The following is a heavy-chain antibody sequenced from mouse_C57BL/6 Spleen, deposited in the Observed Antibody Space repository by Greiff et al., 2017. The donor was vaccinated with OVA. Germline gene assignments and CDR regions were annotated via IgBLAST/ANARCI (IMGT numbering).Heavy chain of an antibody. CDR2: IYPGGGYT. CDR3: ARQSSSGYDYAMDY. Sequence: QVQLQQSGAELVRPGTSVKMSCKASGYTFTNYWIGWAKQRPGHGLEWIGDIYPGGGYTNYNEKFKGKATLTADKSSSTAYMQFSSLTSEDSAIYYCARQSSSGYDYAMDYWGQGTSVTVSS. V-gene: IGHV1-63*01. J-gene: IGHJ4*01. CDR1: GYTFTNYW. D-gene: IGHD3-2*02.